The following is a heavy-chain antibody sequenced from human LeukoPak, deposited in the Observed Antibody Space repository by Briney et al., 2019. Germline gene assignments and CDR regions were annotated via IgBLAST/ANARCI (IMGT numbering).Heavy chain of an antibody. J-gene: IGHJ4*02. V-gene: IGHV4-34*01. CDR2: INHSGST. Sequence: SETLSLTCAVYGGSFSGYYWSWIRQPPGKGLEWIGEINHSGSTNYNPSLKSRVTISVDTSKNQFSLKLSSVTAADTAVYYCARALYGGARIDYWGQGTLVTVSS. CDR3: ARALYGGARIDY. D-gene: IGHD4-17*01. CDR1: GGSFSGYY.